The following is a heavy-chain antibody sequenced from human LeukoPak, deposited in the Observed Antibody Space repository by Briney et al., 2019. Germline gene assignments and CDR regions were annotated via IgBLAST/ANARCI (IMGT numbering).Heavy chain of an antibody. V-gene: IGHV7-4-1*02. CDR3: ARRPNSSGWL. D-gene: IGHD6-19*01. CDR2: INTNTGNP. CDR1: GYTFTNYA. Sequence: ASMKVSCKASGYTFTNYAMNWVRQAPGQGLEWMGWINTNTGNPTYAQGFTGRFVFSLDTSVSTAYLQISSLKAEDTAMYYCARRPNSSGWLWGQGTLVTVSS. J-gene: IGHJ4*02.